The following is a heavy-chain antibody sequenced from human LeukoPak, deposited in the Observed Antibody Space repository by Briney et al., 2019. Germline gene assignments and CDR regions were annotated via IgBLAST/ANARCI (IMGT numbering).Heavy chain of an antibody. Sequence: SETLSLTCTVSGGSISSSSYYWGWIRQPPGKGLEWIGSIYYSGSTYYNPSLKSRVTISVDTSKNQFSLKLSSVTAADTAVYYCARHRPSGSYYAPNDYWGQGTLVTVSS. D-gene: IGHD1-26*01. CDR2: IYYSGST. V-gene: IGHV4-39*01. CDR3: ARHRPSGSYYAPNDY. CDR1: GGSISSSSYY. J-gene: IGHJ4*02.